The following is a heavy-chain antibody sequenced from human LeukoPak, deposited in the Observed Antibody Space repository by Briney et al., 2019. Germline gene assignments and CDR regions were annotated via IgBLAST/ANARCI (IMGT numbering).Heavy chain of an antibody. D-gene: IGHD6-6*01. CDR3: AKWKYSNSGIDDY. CDR2: ISDSGDNT. J-gene: IGHJ4*02. Sequence: GGSLRLSCAASGFTFSSYAMNWVRQAPGKGLEWVSVISDSGDNTYYADSVKGRFTISRDNSKNMLYLQMNSLRAEDTAVYYCAKWKYSNSGIDDYWGQGTLVTVSS. V-gene: IGHV3-23*01. CDR1: GFTFSSYA.